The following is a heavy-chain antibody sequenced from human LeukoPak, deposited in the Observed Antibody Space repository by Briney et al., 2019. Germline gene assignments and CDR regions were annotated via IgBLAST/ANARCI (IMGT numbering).Heavy chain of an antibody. CDR1: GGSISSSSYY. V-gene: IGHV4-30-2*01. CDR3: ARGYSSSSPHDY. J-gene: IGHJ4*02. Sequence: KPSETLSLTCTVSGGSISSSSYYWGWIRQPPGKGLEWIGYIYHSGSTYYNPSLKSRVTISVDRSKNQFSLKLSSVTAADTAVYYCARGYSSSSPHDYWGQGTLVTVSS. D-gene: IGHD6-6*01. CDR2: IYHSGST.